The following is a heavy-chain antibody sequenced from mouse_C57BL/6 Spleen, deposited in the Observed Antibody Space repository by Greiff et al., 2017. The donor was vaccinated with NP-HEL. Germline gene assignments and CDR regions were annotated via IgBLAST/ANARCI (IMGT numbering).Heavy chain of an antibody. J-gene: IGHJ1*03. Sequence: VQLVESGAELAKPGASVKLSCKASGYTFTSYWMHWVKQRPGQGLEWIGYINPSSGYTKYNQKFKDKATLTADKSSSTAYMQLSSLTYEDSAVYYCAAYYYGSSSYWYFDVWGTGTTVTVSS. CDR3: AAYYYGSSSYWYFDV. V-gene: IGHV1-7*01. CDR1: GYTFTSYW. D-gene: IGHD1-1*01. CDR2: INPSSGYT.